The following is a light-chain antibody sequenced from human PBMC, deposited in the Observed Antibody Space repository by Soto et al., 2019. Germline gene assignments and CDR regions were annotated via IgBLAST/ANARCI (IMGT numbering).Light chain of an antibody. CDR2: GAS. V-gene: IGKV3-15*01. Sequence: EVVMTQSPATLSVSPGEGATLSCRASQSVSSLLAWYQQKPGQAPRLLIYGASTRATGIPARFSGSGSETEFALTISSLQSEDFAVYSCQQYLHWPITFGQGTRLDIK. CDR3: QQYLHWPIT. J-gene: IGKJ5*01. CDR1: QSVSSL.